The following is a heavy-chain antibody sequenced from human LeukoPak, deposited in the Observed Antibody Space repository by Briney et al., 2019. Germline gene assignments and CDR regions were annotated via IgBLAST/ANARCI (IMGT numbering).Heavy chain of an antibody. D-gene: IGHD3-22*01. Sequence: SGPTLVKPTQTLTLTCTFSGFSLSTGGVGVGWIRQPPGKALEWLALIYWDDDKGYSPSLKSRLTITKDTSKNQVVLTMINMDPVDTATYYCAHSPFYGNRGYYYRHFDYWGQGTLVTVSS. V-gene: IGHV2-5*02. CDR2: IYWDDDK. J-gene: IGHJ4*02. CDR1: GFSLSTGGVG. CDR3: AHSPFYGNRGYYYRHFDY.